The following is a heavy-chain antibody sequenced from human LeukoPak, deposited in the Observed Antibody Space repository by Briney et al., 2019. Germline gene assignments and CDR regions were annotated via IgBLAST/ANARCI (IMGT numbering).Heavy chain of an antibody. CDR3: ARDPFTVTTSSSAFDI. CDR1: GYTFGTYG. J-gene: IGHJ3*02. V-gene: IGHV1-18*01. Sequence: ASVKVSCKASGYTFGTYGISWVRQAPGQGPQWMGWISAYNGNTDYAQEFQGRVTMTRDTSTSTAYMEVRSLRSGDTAVYYCARDPFTVTTSSSAFDIWGQGTMVTVSS. D-gene: IGHD4-17*01. CDR2: ISAYNGNT.